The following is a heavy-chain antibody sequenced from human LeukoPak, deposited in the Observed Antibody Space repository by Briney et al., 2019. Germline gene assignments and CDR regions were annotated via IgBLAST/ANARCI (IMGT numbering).Heavy chain of an antibody. D-gene: IGHD3-3*01. CDR2: IEHDGSEK. J-gene: IGHJ4*02. Sequence: GGSLRLSCVASGFTFSDYYMSWVRQAPGTGLEWVASIEHDGSEKYYVDSVRGRFTISRDNTMNSLYLQMSSLRAEDTAVYYCATDRGWRTSGYYLYYFEYWGQGALVTYSS. CDR1: GFTFSDYY. CDR3: ATDRGWRTSGYYLYYFEY. V-gene: IGHV3-7*01.